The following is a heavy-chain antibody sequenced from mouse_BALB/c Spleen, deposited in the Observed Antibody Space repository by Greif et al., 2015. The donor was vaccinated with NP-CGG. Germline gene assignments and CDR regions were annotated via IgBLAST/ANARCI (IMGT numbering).Heavy chain of an antibody. CDR1: GFNIKEKF. J-gene: IGHJ2*01. Sequence: EVQLQQSGAELVKPGASVKLSCTASGFNIKEKFMHWVKERPEQGLEWIGRIVPANGNTKYDPKFQCKATITADTSSNTAYLQLSSLTSEDTAVYYCASYVYGYYFDYWGRGTTLTVSS. CDR3: ASYVYGYYFDY. V-gene: IGHV14-3*02. D-gene: IGHD2-2*01. CDR2: IVPANGNT.